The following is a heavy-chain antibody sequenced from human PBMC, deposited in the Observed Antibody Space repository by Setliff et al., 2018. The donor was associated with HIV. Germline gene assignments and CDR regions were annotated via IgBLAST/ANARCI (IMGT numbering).Heavy chain of an antibody. Sequence: PSETLSLTCTVSGDSISGFYWSWIRQPPGKGLECIGYIYSSGSTNYNPSLKSRDTMSVDTSKNQFSLELRSVTAADTVVYYCARRVVLAAAFDYWGQGALVTVSS. CDR2: IYSSGST. D-gene: IGHD2-15*01. V-gene: IGHV4-59*08. CDR3: ARRVVLAAAFDY. CDR1: GDSISGFY. J-gene: IGHJ4*02.